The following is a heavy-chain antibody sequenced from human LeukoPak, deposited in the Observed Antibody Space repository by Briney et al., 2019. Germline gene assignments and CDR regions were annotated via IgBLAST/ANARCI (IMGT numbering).Heavy chain of an antibody. CDR2: IYPADSDT. J-gene: IGHJ4*02. D-gene: IGHD1-14*01. CDR3: ARYTGPYNISWSDY. CDR1: GYRFSNNW. Sequence: GESLKISCKGSGYRFSNNWIGWVRQMPGKSLEWMGIIYPADSDTRYSPSFQGQVTLSADKSISTAYLLWSSLKASDNAMFYCARYTGPYNISWSDYWGQGTLVTVSS. V-gene: IGHV5-51*01.